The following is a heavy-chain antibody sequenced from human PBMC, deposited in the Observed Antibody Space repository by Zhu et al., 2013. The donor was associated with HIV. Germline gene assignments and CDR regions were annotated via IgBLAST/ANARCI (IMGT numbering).Heavy chain of an antibody. D-gene: IGHD5-12*01. V-gene: IGHV3-7*01. Sequence: EVQLVESGGGLVQPGGSLRLSCVASGFTFSSYWMTWVRQAPGKGLERIANIKKDGSETYYVDSVKGRFTISRDNAKNSVYLQMNSLRAEDTAVYYCVRGSEYSGYEDFLDYWDQGTLGHRSPQ. CDR2: IKKDGSET. CDR3: VRGSEYSGYEDFLDY. CDR1: GFTFSSYW. J-gene: IGHJ4*02.